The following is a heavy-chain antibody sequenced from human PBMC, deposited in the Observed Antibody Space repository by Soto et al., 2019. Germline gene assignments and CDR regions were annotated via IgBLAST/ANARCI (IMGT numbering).Heavy chain of an antibody. CDR3: ARVGCSGGSCYNYYYGMDV. J-gene: IGHJ6*02. CDR2: IYYSGST. V-gene: IGHV4-31*03. Sequence: PSETLSLTCTVSGGSISSGGYYWSWIRQHPGKGLEWIGYIYYSGSTYYNPSLKSRVTISVDTSKNQFSLKLSSVTAADTAVYYCARVGCSGGSCYNYYYGMDVWGQGTTVTVPS. CDR1: GGSISSGGYY. D-gene: IGHD2-15*01.